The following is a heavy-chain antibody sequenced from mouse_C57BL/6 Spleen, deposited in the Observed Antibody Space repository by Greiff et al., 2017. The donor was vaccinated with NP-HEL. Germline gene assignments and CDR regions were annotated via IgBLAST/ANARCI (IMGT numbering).Heavy chain of an antibody. CDR2: INPGSGGT. CDR1: GYAFTNYL. V-gene: IGHV1-54*01. J-gene: IGHJ2*01. D-gene: IGHD1-1*01. CDR3: ARRTTGFDY. Sequence: VQRVESGAELVRPGTSVKVSCKASGYAFTNYLIEWVKQRPGQGLEWIGVINPGSGGTNYNEKFKGKATLTADKSSSTAYMQLSSLTSEDSAVYFCARRTTGFDYWGQGTTLTVSS.